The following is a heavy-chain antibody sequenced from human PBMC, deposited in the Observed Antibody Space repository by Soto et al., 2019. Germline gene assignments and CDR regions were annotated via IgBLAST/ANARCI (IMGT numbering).Heavy chain of an antibody. V-gene: IGHV3-74*01. CDR1: AFPFRRYW. Sequence: GVSLRLSCSVSAFPFRRYWMHWTRQAPGKGLVWVSPIDGDETTTTYADSVRGRFTISRDNAKNTLYLQMNALRGEDTAVYYSARGRPFMARGVSPLQNWLDPWGQGTQVTVSA. CDR3: ARGRPFMARGVSPLQNWLDP. D-gene: IGHD3-10*01. CDR2: IDGDETTT. J-gene: IGHJ5*02.